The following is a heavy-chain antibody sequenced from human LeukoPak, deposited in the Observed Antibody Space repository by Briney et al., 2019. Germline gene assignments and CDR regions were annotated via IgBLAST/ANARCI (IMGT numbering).Heavy chain of an antibody. CDR2: INHSGST. Sequence: TLSLTCAVYGGSFSGYYWSWIRQPPGKGLEWIGEINHSGSTNYNPSLKSRVTISVDTSKNQFSLKLSSVTAADTAVYYCARVGYGDSDYWGQGTLVTVSS. V-gene: IGHV4-34*01. CDR3: ARVGYGDSDY. D-gene: IGHD4-17*01. CDR1: GGSFSGYY. J-gene: IGHJ4*02.